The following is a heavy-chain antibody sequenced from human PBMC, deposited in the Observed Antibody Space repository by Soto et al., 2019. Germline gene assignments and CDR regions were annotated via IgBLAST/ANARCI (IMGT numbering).Heavy chain of an antibody. J-gene: IGHJ1*01. D-gene: IGHD3-22*01. V-gene: IGHV1-69*02. Sequence: QVQLVQSGAEVKKPGSSVKVSCKASGGTFSSYTISWVRQAPGQGLEWMGRIIPILGIANYAQKFQGRVTITADKSSSTAYMELSSLRSEYTAVYYCARGTYYDDSSCYPEYFQHWGQGTLVTVAS. CDR3: ARGTYYDDSSCYPEYFQH. CDR2: IIPILGIA. CDR1: GGTFSSYT.